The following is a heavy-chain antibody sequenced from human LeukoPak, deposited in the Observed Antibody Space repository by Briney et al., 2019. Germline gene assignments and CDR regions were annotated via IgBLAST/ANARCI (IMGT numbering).Heavy chain of an antibody. CDR2: IYYSGST. J-gene: IGHJ4*02. D-gene: IGHD5-24*01. CDR1: GGSISSSSYY. Sequence: TSETLSLTCTVSGGSISSSSYYWGWIRQPPGKGLEWLGSIYYSGSTYYNPSLKSRVTISVDTSKNQFSLKLSSVTAADTAVYYCAREGTAEMATTSFDYWGQGTLVTVSS. CDR3: AREGTAEMATTSFDY. V-gene: IGHV4-39*02.